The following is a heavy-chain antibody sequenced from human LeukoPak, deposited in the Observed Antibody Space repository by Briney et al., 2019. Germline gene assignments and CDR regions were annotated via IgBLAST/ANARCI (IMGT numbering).Heavy chain of an antibody. J-gene: IGHJ4*02. CDR1: GGSISRYY. V-gene: IGHV4-59*12. Sequence: SETLSLTCTVSGGSISRYYWSWIRQPPGKGLEWIGYIYYSGTTNYNPSLKSRVTISVDTSKNQFSLKLSSVTAADTAVYYCARGVRDYDILNYWGQGTLVTVSS. CDR2: IYYSGTT. D-gene: IGHD3-9*01. CDR3: ARGVRDYDILNY.